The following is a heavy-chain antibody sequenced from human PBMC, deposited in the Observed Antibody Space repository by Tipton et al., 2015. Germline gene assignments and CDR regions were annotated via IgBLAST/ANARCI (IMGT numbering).Heavy chain of an antibody. CDR1: GGAITSDGFY. D-gene: IGHD5-24*01. Sequence: LRLSCTVSGGAITSDGFYWSWIRQHPGKGLEWIGYIFYTGSTYYNPSLKSRATLSVDTSKNQFSLKLSSVTAADTAVYYCARDGYNSTCFDSWGQGTLVTVSS. V-gene: IGHV4-31*03. CDR3: ARDGYNSTCFDS. CDR2: IFYTGST. J-gene: IGHJ4*02.